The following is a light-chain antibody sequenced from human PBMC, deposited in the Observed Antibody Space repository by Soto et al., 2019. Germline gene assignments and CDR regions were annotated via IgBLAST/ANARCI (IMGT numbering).Light chain of an antibody. V-gene: IGKV3-11*01. CDR1: QSVSSS. Sequence: EIVLTQSPDTLSLSPGERATLSCRASQSVSSSLAWYQQKPGQAPRLLIYDASNRDTGIPARFSGSGSGTDFDLTISSLEPEDFAVYYCQQRSNWPPEVTFGPGTKVDIK. CDR3: QQRSNWPPEVT. J-gene: IGKJ3*01. CDR2: DAS.